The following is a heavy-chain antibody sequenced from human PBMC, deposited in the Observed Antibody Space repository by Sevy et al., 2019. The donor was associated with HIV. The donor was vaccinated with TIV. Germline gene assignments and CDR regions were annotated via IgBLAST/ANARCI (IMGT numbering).Heavy chain of an antibody. CDR2: IKRKTDGGTT. CDR1: GFTFNNAW. V-gene: IGHV3-15*01. Sequence: GGSLRLSCAASGFTFNNAWMSWVRQAPGKGLEWVGRIKRKTDGGTTDYAAPVKGRFTISRDDSKNKVFLQMKRLNTEDTALYYCTRLHVEISREFIPWGQGTLVTVSS. J-gene: IGHJ5*02. D-gene: IGHD2-21*02. CDR3: TRLHVEISREFIP.